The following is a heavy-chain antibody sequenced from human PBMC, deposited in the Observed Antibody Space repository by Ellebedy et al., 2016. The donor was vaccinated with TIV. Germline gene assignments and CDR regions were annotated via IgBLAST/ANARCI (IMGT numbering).Heavy chain of an antibody. D-gene: IGHD2-21*01. CDR3: AKGYFSRAYCGGDCYLDYPFDV. V-gene: IGHV3-23*01. CDR1: GFSFRMYY. J-gene: IGHJ3*01. CDR2: ISGSGSST. Sequence: GESLKISCAASGFSFRMYYMGWVRQVPGKGLEWVSGISGSGSSTHYADSVKGRFTISRGKSKNTVSLQMNSLRPEDTALYYCAKGYFSRAYCGGDCYLDYPFDVWGQGTVVTVSS.